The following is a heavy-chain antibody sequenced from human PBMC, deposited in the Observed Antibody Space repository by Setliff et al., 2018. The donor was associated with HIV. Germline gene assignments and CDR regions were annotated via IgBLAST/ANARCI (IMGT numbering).Heavy chain of an antibody. CDR3: ARRGGKRVGAPDY. Sequence: PGGSLRLSCAASGVTLYNNYMDWVRQAPGKGLEWVGRIRNGNRYSTEYAASVKGRFIISRDDSENSLYLQMNSLRAEDTAVYYCARRGGKRVGAPDYWGQGTLVTVSS. J-gene: IGHJ4*02. V-gene: IGHV3-72*01. CDR2: IRNGNRYST. D-gene: IGHD1-26*01. CDR1: GVTLYNNY.